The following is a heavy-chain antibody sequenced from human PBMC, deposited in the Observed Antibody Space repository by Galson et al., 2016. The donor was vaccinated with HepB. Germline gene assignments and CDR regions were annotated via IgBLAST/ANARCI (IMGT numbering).Heavy chain of an antibody. Sequence: SLSLSCAASGFTFRAYPLPWVRQAPGQGLVWISRIFTDGSGTLYADSVKGRFTISRDNAKNTLFLQMNSLRADDTAVYYCGGGSKYGFDMWGQGTMVTVSS. CDR1: GFTFRAYP. CDR3: GGGSKYGFDM. CDR2: IFTDGSGT. J-gene: IGHJ3*02. V-gene: IGHV3-74*01.